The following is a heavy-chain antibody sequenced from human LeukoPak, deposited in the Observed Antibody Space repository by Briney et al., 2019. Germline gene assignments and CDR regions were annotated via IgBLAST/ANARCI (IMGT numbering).Heavy chain of an antibody. Sequence: SETLSLTCTVSGGSISSYYWSWIRQPPGKGLEWIGYIYYSGSTNYDPSLKSRVTISVDTSKNQFSLKLSSVTAADTAVYYCARHDGSSWYYAFDVWGQGTMVTVSS. D-gene: IGHD6-13*01. V-gene: IGHV4-59*08. J-gene: IGHJ3*01. CDR1: GGSISSYY. CDR2: IYYSGST. CDR3: ARHDGSSWYYAFDV.